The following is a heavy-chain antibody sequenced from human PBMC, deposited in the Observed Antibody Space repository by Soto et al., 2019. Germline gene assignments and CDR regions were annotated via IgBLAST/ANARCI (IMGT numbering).Heavy chain of an antibody. J-gene: IGHJ3*02. D-gene: IGHD3-16*02. CDR3: EKDGIIYGGVIVTHPLHAWDI. Sequence: SWVSKNQGKWLEGVSAISGSGVSTYYADSVKGRFTISRDNSKNTLYLHMSSLKAEYTAGYYYEKDGIIYGGVIVTHPLHAWDIQRHRTTVTVS. CDR2: ISGSGVST. V-gene: IGHV3-23*01.